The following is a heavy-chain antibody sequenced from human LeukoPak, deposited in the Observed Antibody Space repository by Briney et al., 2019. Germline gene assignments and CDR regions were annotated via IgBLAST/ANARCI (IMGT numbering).Heavy chain of an antibody. CDR2: INPGGGST. D-gene: IGHD6-19*01. Sequence: ASVKVSCKASGYTFISYYMHWVRQAPGQGLEWMGVINPGGGSTNYAHRFHGRVTMTRDTSTSTVYMELSSLRSEDTAVYYCASDGYSSGWYVLDYWGQGTLVTVSS. CDR1: GYTFISYY. CDR3: ASDGYSSGWYVLDY. J-gene: IGHJ4*02. V-gene: IGHV1-46*01.